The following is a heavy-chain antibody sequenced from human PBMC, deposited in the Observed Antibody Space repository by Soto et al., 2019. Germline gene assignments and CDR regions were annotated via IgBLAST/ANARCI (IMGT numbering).Heavy chain of an antibody. CDR3: TTVWDYYYHGKNYHPAI. CDR2: IRSRVYGGTP. D-gene: IGHD3-22*01. J-gene: IGHJ4*02. Sequence: GESLRLSCTASAFSFGDYAMSWVRQAPGEGLEWVGFIRSRVYGGTPQYVASVEGRFTISRDDSKSIAHLQRNSLKTEDTAVYYCTTVWDYYYHGKNYHPAIWGQGTPVTVSS. CDR1: AFSFGDYA. V-gene: IGHV3-49*04.